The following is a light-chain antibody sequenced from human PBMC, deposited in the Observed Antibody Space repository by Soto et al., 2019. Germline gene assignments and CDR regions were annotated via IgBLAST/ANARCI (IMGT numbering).Light chain of an antibody. CDR1: QSVLYSSNKKHY. CDR3: QQYYSLPLT. V-gene: IGKV4-1*01. CDR2: WAS. Sequence: DIVMTQSPDSLAVSLGERATFNCKSSQSVLYSSNKKHYLAWYQQRPGQPPKLLIYWASTRYSGVPDRFSGSGYGTDFTITISSLPAEDVAVYYCQQYYSLPLTFGGGTKVEIK. J-gene: IGKJ4*01.